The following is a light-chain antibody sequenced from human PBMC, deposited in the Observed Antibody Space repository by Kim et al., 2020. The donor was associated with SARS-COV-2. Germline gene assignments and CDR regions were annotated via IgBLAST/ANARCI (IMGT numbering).Light chain of an antibody. CDR2: GAS. V-gene: IGKV1-27*01. J-gene: IGKJ1*01. CDR1: QAISTY. CDR3: QKYNSAPLT. Sequence: DIQMTQSPSSLSASVGDRVTITCRASQAISTYLAWYHQKPGKVPKLLIYGASTLQAGVPSRFSGSGSGTDFTLTISSLQPEDGATYYCQKYNSAPLTFGQGTMVEIK.